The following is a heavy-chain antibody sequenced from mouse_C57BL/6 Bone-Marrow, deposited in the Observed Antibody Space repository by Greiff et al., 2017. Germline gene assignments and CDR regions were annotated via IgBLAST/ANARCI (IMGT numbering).Heavy chain of an antibody. CDR2: ISSGGDYI. CDR3: TRYQGGSMITTFAY. V-gene: IGHV5-9-1*02. J-gene: IGHJ3*01. D-gene: IGHD2-4*01. CDR1: GFTFSSYA. Sequence: EVKVEESGAGLVKPGGSLKLSCAASGFTFSSYAMSWVRQTPEKRLEWVAYISSGGDYIYYADTVKGRFTISRDNARNTLYLQMSSLKSEDTAMYYCTRYQGGSMITTFAYWGQGTLVTVSA.